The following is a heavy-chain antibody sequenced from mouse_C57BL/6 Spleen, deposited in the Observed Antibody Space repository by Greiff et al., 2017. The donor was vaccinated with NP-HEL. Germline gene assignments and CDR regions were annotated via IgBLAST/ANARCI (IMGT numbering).Heavy chain of an antibody. Sequence: EVKLMESGEGLVKPGGSLKLSCAASGFTFSSYAMSWVRQTPEKRLEWVAYISSGGDYIYYADTVKGRFTISRDNARNTLYLQMSSLKSEDTAMYYCTRVSSGYKYYFDYWGQGTTLTVSS. V-gene: IGHV5-9-1*02. CDR3: TRVSSGYKYYFDY. J-gene: IGHJ2*01. D-gene: IGHD3-2*02. CDR2: ISSGGDYI. CDR1: GFTFSSYA.